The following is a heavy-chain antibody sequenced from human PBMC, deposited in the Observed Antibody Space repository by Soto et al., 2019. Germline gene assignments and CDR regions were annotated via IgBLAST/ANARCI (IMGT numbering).Heavy chain of an antibody. J-gene: IGHJ6*02. CDR3: AKVLGGHFWSGPSFGMDV. Sequence: EVQLLESGGGLVQPGGSLRLSCAASGFTFSSYAMSWVRQAPGKGLEWVSAISGSGGSTYYADSVKGRFTISRDNSKNTLYQQMISLRAEDTAVYYCAKVLGGHFWSGPSFGMDVWGQGTPVTVSS. CDR2: ISGSGGST. CDR1: GFTFSSYA. D-gene: IGHD3-3*02. V-gene: IGHV3-23*01.